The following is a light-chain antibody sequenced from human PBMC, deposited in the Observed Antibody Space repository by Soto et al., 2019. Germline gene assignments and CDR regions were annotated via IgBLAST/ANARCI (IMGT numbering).Light chain of an antibody. CDR3: AAWDSSLSAVV. J-gene: IGLJ2*01. Sequence: QSVLTQPPSVSAAPGQKVTISCSGGSSNIGTNNVCWYQHAPGTAPKILIFDNSNRPSGIPERFAGSKSGTSATLGITGLQTGDEADYYCAAWDSSLSAVVFGGGTKVTVL. CDR2: DNS. V-gene: IGLV1-51*01. CDR1: SSNIGTNN.